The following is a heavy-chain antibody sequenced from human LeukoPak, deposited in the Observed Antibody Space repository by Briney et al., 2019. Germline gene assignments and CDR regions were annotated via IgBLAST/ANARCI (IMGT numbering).Heavy chain of an antibody. CDR1: GFIFSNYG. D-gene: IGHD4-17*01. CDR2: ISASSSRT. V-gene: IGHV3-23*01. J-gene: IGHJ2*01. CDR3: AKVAPLGDGDYWYFDL. Sequence: GGSLRLSCAASGFIFSNYGMSWVRQAPEKGLEWVSAISASSSRTNYADSVKGRFTISRDNSKNTLNLQMNSLRAEDTAIYYCAKVAPLGDGDYWYFDLWGRGTLVTVSS.